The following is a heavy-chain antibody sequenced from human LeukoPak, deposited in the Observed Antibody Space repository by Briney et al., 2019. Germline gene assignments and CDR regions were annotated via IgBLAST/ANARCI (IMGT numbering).Heavy chain of an antibody. CDR1: GFTFSSYS. J-gene: IGHJ6*02. CDR3: ARGSVAGNYYYYGMDV. D-gene: IGHD6-19*01. Sequence: GGSLRLSCAASGFTFSSYSMNWVRQAPGKGLEWVSSISSSSSYIYYADSVKGRFTISRDNAKNSLYLQMNSLRAEDTAVYYCARGSVAGNYYYYGMDVWGQGTTVTVSS. CDR2: ISSSSSYI. V-gene: IGHV3-21*01.